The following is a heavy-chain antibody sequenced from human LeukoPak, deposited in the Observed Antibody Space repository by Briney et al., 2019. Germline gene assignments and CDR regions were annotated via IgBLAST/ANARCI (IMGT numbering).Heavy chain of an antibody. CDR3: ARQGSGGGYYYYGMDV. CDR1: GFTFDDYT. V-gene: IGHV3-43*01. Sequence: GGSLRLSCAASGFTFDDYTMHWVRQAPGKGLEWVSLISWDGGSTYYADSVKGRFTISRDNSKNSLYLQMNSLRTEDTALYYCARQGSGGGYYYYGMDVWGQGTTVTVSS. CDR2: ISWDGGST. J-gene: IGHJ6*02. D-gene: IGHD2-15*01.